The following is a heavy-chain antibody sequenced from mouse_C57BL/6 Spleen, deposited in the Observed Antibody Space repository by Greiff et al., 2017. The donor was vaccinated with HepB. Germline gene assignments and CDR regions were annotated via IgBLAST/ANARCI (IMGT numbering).Heavy chain of an antibody. D-gene: IGHD2-4*01. CDR2: INPGSGGT. Sequence: VQLQQSGAELVRPGTSVKVSCKASGYAFTNYLIEWVKQRPGQGLVWIGVINPGSGGTNYNEKFKGKATLTADKSSSTAYMQLSSLTSEDSAVYFCARGGDYDSYAMDYWGQGTSVTVSS. CDR3: ARGGDYDSYAMDY. V-gene: IGHV1-54*01. J-gene: IGHJ4*01. CDR1: GYAFTNYL.